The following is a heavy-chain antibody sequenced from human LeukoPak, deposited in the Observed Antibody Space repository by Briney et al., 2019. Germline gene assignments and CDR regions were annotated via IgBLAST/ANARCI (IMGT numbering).Heavy chain of an antibody. Sequence: GGSLRLSCAASGFTFSSYGMHWVRQAPGKGLEWVAVISYDGSNKYYADSVKGRFTISRDNSKNTLYLQMNSLRAEDTAVYYCAKDFAPLNYRDYVFSFDYWGQGTLVTVSS. D-gene: IGHD4-17*01. CDR1: GFTFSSYG. J-gene: IGHJ4*02. CDR2: ISYDGSNK. V-gene: IGHV3-30*18. CDR3: AKDFAPLNYRDYVFSFDY.